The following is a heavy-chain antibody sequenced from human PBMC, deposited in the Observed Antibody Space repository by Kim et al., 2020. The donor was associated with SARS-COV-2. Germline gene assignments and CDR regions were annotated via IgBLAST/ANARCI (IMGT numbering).Heavy chain of an antibody. D-gene: IGHD5-18*01. Sequence: VKGRFPITRNNAKNSLYLQMNSLRAEDTAVYYCARDKVDTAMYYYYGMDVWGQGTTVTVSS. J-gene: IGHJ6*02. CDR3: ARDKVDTAMYYYYGMDV. V-gene: IGHV3-11*06.